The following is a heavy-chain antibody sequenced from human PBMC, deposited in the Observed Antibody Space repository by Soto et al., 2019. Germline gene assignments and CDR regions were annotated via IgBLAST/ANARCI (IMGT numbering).Heavy chain of an antibody. J-gene: IGHJ3*02. V-gene: IGHV3-9*01. CDR2: ISWNSGSI. Sequence: GGSLRLSCAASGFTFDDYAMHWVRQAPGKGLEWVSGISWNSGSIGYADSVKGRFTISRDNAKNSLYLQMNSLRAEDTALYYCAKEYLGYSYGSYAFDIWGQGTMVTVSS. CDR1: GFTFDDYA. D-gene: IGHD5-18*01. CDR3: AKEYLGYSYGSYAFDI.